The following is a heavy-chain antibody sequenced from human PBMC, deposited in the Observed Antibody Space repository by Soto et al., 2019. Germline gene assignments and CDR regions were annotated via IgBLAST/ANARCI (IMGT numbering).Heavy chain of an antibody. Sequence: PGESLKISCKGSGYSFTSYWIGWVRQMPGKGLEWMGIIYPGDSDTRYSPSFQGQVTISADKSISTAYLQWSSLKASDTAMYYCARHVSMIVGTYYFEYWGQGTMVTVSS. D-gene: IGHD3-22*01. V-gene: IGHV5-51*01. CDR1: GYSFTSYW. CDR2: IYPGDSDT. CDR3: ARHVSMIVGTYYFEY. J-gene: IGHJ4*02.